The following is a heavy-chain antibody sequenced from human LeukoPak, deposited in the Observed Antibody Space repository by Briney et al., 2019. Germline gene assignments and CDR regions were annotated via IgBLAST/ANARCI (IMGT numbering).Heavy chain of an antibody. CDR3: AKDEKGYYHDTSGYPDAFDI. V-gene: IGHV1-3*01. CDR1: GYTFTSYA. Sequence: GASVKVSCKASGYTFTSYAMHWVRQAPGQRLEWMGWINAGNGNTKYSQKFQGRVTITRDTSASTAYMELSSLRSEDTAVYYCAKDEKGYYHDTSGYPDAFDIWGQGTMVTVSS. CDR2: INAGNGNT. J-gene: IGHJ3*02. D-gene: IGHD3-22*01.